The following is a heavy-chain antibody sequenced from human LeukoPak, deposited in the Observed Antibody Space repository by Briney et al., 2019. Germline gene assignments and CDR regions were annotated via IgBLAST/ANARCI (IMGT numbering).Heavy chain of an antibody. V-gene: IGHV4-59*12. CDR1: GGSISSYY. J-gene: IGHJ4*02. CDR3: ARSIRYFDWLLKYYFDY. CDR2: IYYSGST. D-gene: IGHD3-9*01. Sequence: PSETLSLTCTVSGGSISSYYWSWIRQPPGKGLEWIGYIYYSGSTNYNPSLKSRVTISVDTSKNQFSLKLSSVTAADTAVYYCARSIRYFDWLLKYYFDYWGQGTLVTVSS.